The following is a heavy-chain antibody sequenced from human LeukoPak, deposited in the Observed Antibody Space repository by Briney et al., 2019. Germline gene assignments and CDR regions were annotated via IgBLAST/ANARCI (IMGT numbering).Heavy chain of an antibody. CDR2: ISTYNGNT. V-gene: IGHV1-18*01. D-gene: IGHD4-17*01. CDR3: ARGDDYGDYWGLY. CDR1: GYTFTKYC. J-gene: IGHJ4*02. Sequence: GASVKVSCKASGYTFTKYCITWVRQAPGQGREWMGWISTYNGNTNDAQKLQGRVTMTTDTSTSTAYMELRSLISDDAAVYYCARGDDYGDYWGLYWGEGTLVTVSS.